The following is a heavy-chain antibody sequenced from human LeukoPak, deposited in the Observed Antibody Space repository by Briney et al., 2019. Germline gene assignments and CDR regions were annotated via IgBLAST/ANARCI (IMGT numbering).Heavy chain of an antibody. CDR1: GGSISSGGYS. CDR2: IYHSGST. J-gene: IGHJ4*02. D-gene: IGHD4-17*01. Sequence: PSQTLSLTCAVSGGSISSGGYSWSWLRQPPGKGLEWIGYIYHSGSTYYNPSHKSRVTISVDRSKNQFSLKLSSVSAADTAVYYCARAGSPQSTVPYFDYWGQGTLVTASS. CDR3: ARAGSPQSTVPYFDY. V-gene: IGHV4-30-2*01.